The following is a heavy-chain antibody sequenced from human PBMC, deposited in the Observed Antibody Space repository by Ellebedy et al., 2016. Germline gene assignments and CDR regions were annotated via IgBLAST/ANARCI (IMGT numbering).Heavy chain of an antibody. CDR2: IYTSGST. D-gene: IGHD7-27*01. Sequence: SETLSLXXTVSGGSISSYYWSWIRQPAGKGLEWIGRIYTSGSTNYNPSLKSRVTMSVDTSKNQFSLKLSSVTAADTAVYYCARTGDRGWFNPWGQGTLVTVSS. J-gene: IGHJ5*02. CDR1: GGSISSYY. CDR3: ARTGDRGWFNP. V-gene: IGHV4-4*07.